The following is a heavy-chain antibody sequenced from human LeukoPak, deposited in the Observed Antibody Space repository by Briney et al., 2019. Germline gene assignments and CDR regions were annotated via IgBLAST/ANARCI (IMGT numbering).Heavy chain of an antibody. Sequence: GGSLRLSCAASGFTFSSYAMHWVRQAPGKGLEYVSAISSNGGSTYYANSVKGRFTISRDNSKNTLYLQMGSLRAEDMAVYYCARDPIRGESVDYFDYWGQGTLVTVSS. CDR2: ISSNGGST. CDR1: GFTFSSYA. V-gene: IGHV3-64*01. D-gene: IGHD3-10*01. CDR3: ARDPIRGESVDYFDY. J-gene: IGHJ4*02.